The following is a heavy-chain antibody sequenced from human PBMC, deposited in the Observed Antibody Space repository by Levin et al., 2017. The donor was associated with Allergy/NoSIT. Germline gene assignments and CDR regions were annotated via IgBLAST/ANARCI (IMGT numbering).Heavy chain of an antibody. J-gene: IGHJ5*02. Sequence: SQTLSLTCAVYGGSFSGSYWSWIRQPPGKGLEWIGEINHSGSTNYNPSLKSRVTISVDTSKNQFSLKLSSVTAADTAVYYCARIRGYSSSSWGGTNWFDPWGQGTLVTVSS. CDR1: GGSFSGSY. CDR3: ARIRGYSSSSWGGTNWFDP. D-gene: IGHD6-6*01. V-gene: IGHV4-34*01. CDR2: INHSGST.